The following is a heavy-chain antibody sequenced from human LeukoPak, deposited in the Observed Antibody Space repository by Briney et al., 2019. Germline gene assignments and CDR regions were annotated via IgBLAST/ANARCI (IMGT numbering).Heavy chain of an antibody. CDR3: ARDGTRGYSYAYAFDY. J-gene: IGHJ4*02. D-gene: IGHD5-18*01. Sequence: SETLSLTCTVSGGSISNYYWSWIRQPPGKGLEWIGYIYYSGSTYYNPSLKSRVTISVDTSKNQFSLKLSSVTAADTAVYYCARDGTRGYSYAYAFDYWGQGTLVTVSS. CDR2: IYYSGST. V-gene: IGHV4-59*12. CDR1: GGSISNYY.